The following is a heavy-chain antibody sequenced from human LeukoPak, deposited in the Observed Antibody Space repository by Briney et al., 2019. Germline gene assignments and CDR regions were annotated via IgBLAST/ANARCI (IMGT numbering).Heavy chain of an antibody. CDR2: TYTSGST. Sequence: PSETLSLTCTVSGGSISSYYWSWIRQPAGKGLEWIGRTYTSGSTNYNPSLKSRVTMSVDTSKNQFSLKLSSVTAADTAVYYCARVSSGWTISGHYYGMDVWGQGTTVTVSS. CDR3: ARVSSGWTISGHYYGMDV. V-gene: IGHV4-4*07. D-gene: IGHD6-19*01. CDR1: GGSISSYY. J-gene: IGHJ6*02.